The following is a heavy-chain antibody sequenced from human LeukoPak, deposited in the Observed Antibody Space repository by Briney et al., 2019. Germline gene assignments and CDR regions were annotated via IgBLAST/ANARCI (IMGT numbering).Heavy chain of an antibody. V-gene: IGHV1-2*02. D-gene: IGHD6-19*01. CDR3: ARVYGSGWYDY. CDR1: GYTFTGYC. Sequence: ASVKVSCKASGYTFTGYCVHWVRQAPGQGLEWMGWINPNSGGTNYAQKFQGRVTMTRDTSISTAYMELSRLRSDDTAVYYCARVYGSGWYDYWGQGTLVTVSS. CDR2: INPNSGGT. J-gene: IGHJ4*02.